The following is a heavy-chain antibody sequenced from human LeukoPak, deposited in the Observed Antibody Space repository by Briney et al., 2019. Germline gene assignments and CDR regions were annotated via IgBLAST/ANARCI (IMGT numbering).Heavy chain of an antibody. CDR1: GFTFDDYA. Sequence: GRSLRLSCAASGFTFDDYAMHWVRQVPGKGLEWVSGIGRNSDYTGYVDAVKGRFTISRDNAENSLYLQMNSLRAEDTAMYHCAKEGYYGSGSFPDYWGQGTLVTVSS. D-gene: IGHD3-10*01. CDR3: AKEGYYGSGSFPDY. J-gene: IGHJ4*01. V-gene: IGHV3-9*01. CDR2: IGRNSDYT.